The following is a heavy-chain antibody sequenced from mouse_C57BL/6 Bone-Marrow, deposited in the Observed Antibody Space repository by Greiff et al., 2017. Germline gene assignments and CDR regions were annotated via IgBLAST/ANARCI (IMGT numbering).Heavy chain of an antibody. J-gene: IGHJ1*03. CDR1: GFTFSDYG. CDR2: ISSGSSTI. Sequence: EVKLMESGGGLVKPGGSLKLSCAASGFTFSDYGMHWVRQAPEKGLEWVPYISSGSSTIYYADTVKGRFTISRDNAKNTLFLQMTSLRSEDTAMYYCASITTVGDVWGTGTTVTVSS. D-gene: IGHD1-1*01. CDR3: ASITTVGDV. V-gene: IGHV5-17*01.